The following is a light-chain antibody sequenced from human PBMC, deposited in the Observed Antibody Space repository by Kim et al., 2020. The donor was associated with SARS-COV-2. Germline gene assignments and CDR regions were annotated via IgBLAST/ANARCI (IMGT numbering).Light chain of an antibody. CDR1: SLRNYY. Sequence: GQAVRIACQGDSLRNYYASWYQQKPGQAPVLVIYGKNNRPSGIPDRFSGSSSGNTASLTITGAQAEDEADYYCNSRDSSGNPNWVFGGGTQLTVL. J-gene: IGLJ3*02. CDR2: GKN. CDR3: NSRDSSGNPNWV. V-gene: IGLV3-19*01.